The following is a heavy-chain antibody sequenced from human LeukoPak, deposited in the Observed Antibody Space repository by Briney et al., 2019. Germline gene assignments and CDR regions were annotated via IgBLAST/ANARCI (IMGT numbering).Heavy chain of an antibody. CDR3: AKDVTSGNQWLVGVDY. CDR1: GFTFSSYA. Sequence: GGSLRLSCAASGFTFSSYAMSWVRQAPGKGLEWVSAISGSGGSTYYADSVKGRFTISRDNSKNTLYLQMNSLRAEDTAVYYCAKDVTSGNQWLVGVDYWGQGTLVTVSS. V-gene: IGHV3-23*01. CDR2: ISGSGGST. J-gene: IGHJ4*02. D-gene: IGHD6-19*01.